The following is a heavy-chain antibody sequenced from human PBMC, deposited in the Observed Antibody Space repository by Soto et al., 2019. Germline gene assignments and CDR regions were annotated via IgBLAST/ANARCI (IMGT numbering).Heavy chain of an antibody. J-gene: IGHJ4*02. V-gene: IGHV1-46*01. D-gene: IGHD6-13*01. CDR3: ARDLAAADY. CDR2: INPNGGST. Sequence: QVHLVQSGAEGKKPGASVKVSCKASGYIFINYYIHWVRQAPGQGLEWIGIINPNGGSTNCAQKFRGRVTTARDTSTSTVSIALSSVRSDDTGVSYCARDLAAADYWGQGTLVTVSS. CDR1: GYIFINYY.